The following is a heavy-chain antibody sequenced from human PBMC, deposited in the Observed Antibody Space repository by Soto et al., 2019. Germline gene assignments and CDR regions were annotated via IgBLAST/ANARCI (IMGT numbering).Heavy chain of an antibody. D-gene: IGHD6-6*01. Sequence: KTSETLSLSCTVSGGTISTYYLSWIRQPPGKGLEWIGYIYYSGSTNYNPSLKSRVTISVDTSKNQFSLKLSSVTAADTAVYYCARALSDNKELVAARTYGFDFWGQGTLVTVSS. J-gene: IGHJ4*02. CDR3: ARALSDNKELVAARTYGFDF. CDR1: GGTISTYY. V-gene: IGHV4-59*01. CDR2: IYYSGST.